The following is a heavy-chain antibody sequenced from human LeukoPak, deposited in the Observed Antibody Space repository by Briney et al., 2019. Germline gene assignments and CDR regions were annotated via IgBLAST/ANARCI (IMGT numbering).Heavy chain of an antibody. CDR3: ASGGAPGDAFDI. CDR2: IYYSGST. Sequence: GSLRLSCAASGFTVSSNYMSWVRQAPGKGLEWIGYIYYSGSTNYNPSLKSRVTISVDTSKNQFSLKLSSVTAADTAVYYCASGGAPGDAFDIWGQGTMVTVSS. CDR1: GFTVSSNY. D-gene: IGHD3-16*01. J-gene: IGHJ3*02. V-gene: IGHV4-59*02.